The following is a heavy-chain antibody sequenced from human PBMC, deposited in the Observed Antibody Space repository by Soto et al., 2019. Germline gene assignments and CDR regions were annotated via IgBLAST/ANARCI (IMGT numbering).Heavy chain of an antibody. J-gene: IGHJ4*02. CDR3: AARFLEWLSNVPDLFDY. Sequence: SLRLSCAASGFTFSSYAMSWVRQAPGKGLEWVSAISGSGGSTYYADSVKGRFTISRDNSKNTLYLQMNSLRAEDTAVYYCAARFLEWLSNVPDLFDYWGQGTLVTVSS. CDR2: ISGSGGST. CDR1: GFTFSSYA. D-gene: IGHD3-3*01. V-gene: IGHV3-23*01.